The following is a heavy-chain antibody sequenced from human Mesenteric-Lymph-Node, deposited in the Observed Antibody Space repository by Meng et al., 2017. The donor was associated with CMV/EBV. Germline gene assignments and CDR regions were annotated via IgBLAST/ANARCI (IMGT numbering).Heavy chain of an antibody. Sequence: SVKVSCKASGGTFSSYAISWVRQAPGQGLEWMGGIIPILGIANYAQKFQGRVTMTTDTSTSTAYMELNTLRSDDTAIYYCARDHPSYSASPHLYWGQGTLVTVSS. V-gene: IGHV1-69*10. CDR2: IIPILGIA. CDR1: GGTFSSYA. J-gene: IGHJ4*02. D-gene: IGHD6-13*01. CDR3: ARDHPSYSASPHLY.